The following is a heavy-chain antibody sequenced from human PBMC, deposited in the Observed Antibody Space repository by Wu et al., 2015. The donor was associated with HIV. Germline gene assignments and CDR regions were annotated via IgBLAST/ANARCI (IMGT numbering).Heavy chain of an antibody. V-gene: IGHV1-69*05. J-gene: IGHJ3*02. D-gene: IGHD4-17*01. CDR2: IIPIFGTA. CDR1: GGTFSSYA. CDR3: ASMGKYYGAQGAFDI. Sequence: QVQXVQSGAEVKKPGSSVKVSCKASGGTFSSYAISWVRQAPGQGLEWMGGIIPIFGTANYAQKFQGRVTITTDESTSTAYMELSSLRSEDTAVYYCASMGKYYGAQGAFDIWGQGTMVTVSS.